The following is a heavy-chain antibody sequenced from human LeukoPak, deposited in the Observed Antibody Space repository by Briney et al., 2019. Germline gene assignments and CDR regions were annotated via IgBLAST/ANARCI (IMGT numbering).Heavy chain of an antibody. D-gene: IGHD3-16*02. J-gene: IGHJ4*02. CDR1: GGSISSYY. CDR2: IYYSGST. Sequence: SETLSLTCTVSGGSISSYYWSWIRQPPGKGLEWIGYIYYSGSTNYNPPLKSRVSMSVDTSKNQFSLKLSSVTAADTAVYYCARDRDDYVWGSYRIFDYWGQGTLVTVSS. CDR3: ARDRDDYVWGSYRIFDY. V-gene: IGHV4-59*01.